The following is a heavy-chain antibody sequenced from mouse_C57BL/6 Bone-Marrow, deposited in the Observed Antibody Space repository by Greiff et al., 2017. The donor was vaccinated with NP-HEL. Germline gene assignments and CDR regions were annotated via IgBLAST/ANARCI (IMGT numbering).Heavy chain of an antibody. J-gene: IGHJ4*01. V-gene: IGHV1-82*01. Sequence: QVQLQQSGPELVKPGASVKISCKASGYAFSSSWMNWVKQRPGKGLEWIGRIYPGDGDTNYNGKFKGKATLTADKSSSTAYMQLSSLTSEDSAVYFCARRSLNYYGSSLYAMDYWGQGTSVTVSS. CDR2: IYPGDGDT. D-gene: IGHD1-1*01. CDR1: GYAFSSSW. CDR3: ARRSLNYYGSSLYAMDY.